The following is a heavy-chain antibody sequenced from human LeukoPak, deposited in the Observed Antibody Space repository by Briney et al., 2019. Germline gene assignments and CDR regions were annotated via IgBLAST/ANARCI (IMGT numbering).Heavy chain of an antibody. D-gene: IGHD2-8*02. J-gene: IGHJ2*01. CDR2: INPNSGGT. V-gene: IGHV1-2*02. CDR3: ARDGAVGYETYWFFDL. CDR1: GYTFTGYY. Sequence: ASVKVSCKTSGYTFTGYYIHWVRQAPGQGLEWMGWINPNSGGTNYAQRFQGRVTTTRDTSISTAYMELSSLTSDDTAVYYCARDGAVGYETYWFFDLWGRGTLVTVSS.